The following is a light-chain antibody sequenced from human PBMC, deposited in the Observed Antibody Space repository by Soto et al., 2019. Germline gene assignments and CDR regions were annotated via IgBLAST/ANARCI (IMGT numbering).Light chain of an antibody. CDR3: QQSYSTTWT. Sequence: DIQMTQSPSSLSTSVGDRVTITCRASQSISNYLNWYQQKPGQAPKLLIYAASSLQSGVPSRFSGSGSGTDFTLTISSLQHEDLATYYCQQSYSTTWTFGPGTKVDIK. V-gene: IGKV1-39*01. CDR1: QSISNY. CDR2: AAS. J-gene: IGKJ1*01.